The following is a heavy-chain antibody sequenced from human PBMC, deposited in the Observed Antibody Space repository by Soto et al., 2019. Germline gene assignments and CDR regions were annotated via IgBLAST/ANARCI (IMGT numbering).Heavy chain of an antibody. CDR1: GYSFSNYW. V-gene: IGHV5-51*01. CDR2: IQPGDSDT. J-gene: IGHJ6*02. CDR3: ARHKYSGSAVVGMDV. Sequence: GESLKISCKDFGYSFSNYWIAWVRQTPGKGLEWMGIIQPGDSDTRYSPSFQGQVTISVDKSISTAYLQWSSLKASDTAMYYCARHKYSGSAVVGMDVWGQGTTVTVSS. D-gene: IGHD1-26*01.